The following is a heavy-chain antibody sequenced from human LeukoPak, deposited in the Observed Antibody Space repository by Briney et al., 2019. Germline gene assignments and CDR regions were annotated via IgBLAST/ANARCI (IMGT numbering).Heavy chain of an antibody. Sequence: VAPVKVSCKASGYTFTGYYMHWVRQAPGQGLEWMGWINPNSGGTNYAQKFQGRVTMTRDTSISTAYMELSRLRSDDTAVYYCAREGTPAATLNWFDPWGQGTLVTVSS. V-gene: IGHV1-2*02. J-gene: IGHJ5*02. CDR2: INPNSGGT. CDR1: GYTFTGYY. CDR3: AREGTPAATLNWFDP. D-gene: IGHD2-2*01.